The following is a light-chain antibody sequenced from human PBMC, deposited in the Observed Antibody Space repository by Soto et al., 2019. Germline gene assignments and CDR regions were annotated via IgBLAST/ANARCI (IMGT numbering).Light chain of an antibody. CDR1: SSDVGGYNY. Sequence: ALTQPASVSGSPGQSITISCTGTSSDVGGYNYVSWYQQHPGKAPKLMIYDVKNRASGASNRFSGSKSGNTASLTISGLQAEDEADYYCTSYTSSSTLYVFGTGTKVTVL. CDR3: TSYTSSSTLYV. V-gene: IGLV2-14*01. J-gene: IGLJ1*01. CDR2: DVK.